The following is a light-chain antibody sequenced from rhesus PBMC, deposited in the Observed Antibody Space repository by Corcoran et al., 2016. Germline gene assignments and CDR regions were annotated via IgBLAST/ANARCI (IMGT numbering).Light chain of an antibody. V-gene: IGKV1-21*01. CDR1: QGISSW. J-gene: IGKJ2*01. CDR2: KAY. CDR3: QQYNSAPYS. Sequence: DIQMTQSPSFLSASVGDRVTITCRASQGISSWLAWYQQKPGKAPKLLSYKAYSLPSGAPSRFSGAGSGTDFTLTINSLTPKDFATYSCQQYNSAPYSFGRGTKVGVK.